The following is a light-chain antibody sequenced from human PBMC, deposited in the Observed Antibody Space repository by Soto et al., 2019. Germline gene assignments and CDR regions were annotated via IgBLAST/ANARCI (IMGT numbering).Light chain of an antibody. V-gene: IGKV1-5*03. CDR3: QQYSNYPYT. CDR1: QRVSNW. J-gene: IGKJ2*01. Sequence: DIQMTQSTSTLSASIGDRVTITCRASQRVSNWLAWYQQKPGKAPKLLIYKASSLESGVPSTFSGSESGTEFTLTISSLRPDDFATYFCQQYSNYPYTFGQGTNLESK. CDR2: KAS.